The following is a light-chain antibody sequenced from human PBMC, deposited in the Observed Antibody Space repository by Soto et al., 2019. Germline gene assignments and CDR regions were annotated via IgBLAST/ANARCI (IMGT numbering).Light chain of an antibody. CDR1: SSDVGGYNY. CDR3: SSYTSSSTVV. J-gene: IGLJ2*01. V-gene: IGLV2-14*01. CDR2: EVS. Sequence: QSVLTQPASVSGSPGQSITISCTGTSSDVGGYNYGSWYQQHPGKAPKLMIYEVSNRPSGVSNRFSGSKSGNTASLTISGLQAEDEADYYCSSYTSSSTVVFCGGTKLTVL.